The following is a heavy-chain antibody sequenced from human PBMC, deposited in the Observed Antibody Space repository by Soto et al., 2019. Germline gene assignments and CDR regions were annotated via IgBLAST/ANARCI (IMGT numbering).Heavy chain of an antibody. CDR2: ISADTGHT. J-gene: IGHJ6*02. D-gene: IGHD6-13*01. CDR3: ARDRVAAAHNYSYGMDV. Sequence: QVHLVQSGAEVKKPGASVKVSCKASGYTFTRYGISWVRQAPGQRLEWMGWISADTGHTNYAQKFQDRVTMTTDTSTSTVYMELRSLRSDDTAMFYCARDRVAAAHNYSYGMDVWGQGTTVTVSS. CDR1: GYTFTRYG. V-gene: IGHV1-18*01.